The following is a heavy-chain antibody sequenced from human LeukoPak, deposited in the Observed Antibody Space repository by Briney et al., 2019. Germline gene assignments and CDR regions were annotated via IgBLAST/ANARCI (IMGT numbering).Heavy chain of an antibody. CDR1: GYTFTSYG. V-gene: IGHV1-18*01. J-gene: IGHJ5*02. CDR3: ARVCLGSAPYYSMKCNWFDP. D-gene: IGHD3-10*01. CDR2: ISAYNGNT. Sequence: ASVKVSCKASGYTFTSYGISWVRQAPGQGLEWMGWISAYNGNTNYAQKLQGRVTMTTDTSTSTAYMELRSLRSDDTAVYYCARVCLGSAPYYSMKCNWFDPWGQGTLVTVSS.